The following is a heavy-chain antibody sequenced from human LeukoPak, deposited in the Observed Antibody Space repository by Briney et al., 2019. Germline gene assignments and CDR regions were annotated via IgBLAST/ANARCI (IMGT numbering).Heavy chain of an antibody. D-gene: IGHD4-11*01. CDR3: ARHPAPGDYSWNWFDP. V-gene: IGHV5-51*01. CDR2: IYPGDSDT. Sequence: GESLKISCKGSGYSFTSYWIGWVRQMPGKGLEWMGIIYPGDSDTRYSPSFQGQVTISADKSISTAYLQWSSLKASDTAMYYCARHPAPGDYSWNWFDPWGQGTLVTVSS. J-gene: IGHJ5*02. CDR1: GYSFTSYW.